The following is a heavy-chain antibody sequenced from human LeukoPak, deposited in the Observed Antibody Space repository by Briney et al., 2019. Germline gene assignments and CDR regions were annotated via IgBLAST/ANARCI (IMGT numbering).Heavy chain of an antibody. Sequence: GSLRLSCAASGFTFSDHYMDWIRQPPGKGLEWIGSIYHSGSTYYNPSLKSRFTISVDTSKNQFSPTLSSVTAADTAVYYCARGVRAAAGSYTGWIDYWGQGTLVTVSS. CDR1: GFTFSDHY. V-gene: IGHV4-38-2*01. D-gene: IGHD6-13*01. CDR3: ARGVRAAAGSYTGWIDY. J-gene: IGHJ4*02. CDR2: IYHSGST.